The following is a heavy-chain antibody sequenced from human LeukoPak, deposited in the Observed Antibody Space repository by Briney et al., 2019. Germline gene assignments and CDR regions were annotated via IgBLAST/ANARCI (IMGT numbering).Heavy chain of an antibody. Sequence: ASVKVSCEASGYTFSNNGISWVRQAPGQGLEWMGWINGNNGNTNYAQKLQGRVTMTTDTSTSTVYMELRSLRSDDTAVYYCAREGPTGEFLGDHWGQGTLVTVSS. CDR2: INGNNGNT. J-gene: IGHJ4*02. D-gene: IGHD1-1*01. V-gene: IGHV1-18*01. CDR3: AREGPTGEFLGDH. CDR1: GYTFSNNG.